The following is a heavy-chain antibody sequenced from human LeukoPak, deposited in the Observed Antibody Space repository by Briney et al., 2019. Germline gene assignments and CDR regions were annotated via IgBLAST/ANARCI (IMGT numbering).Heavy chain of an antibody. V-gene: IGHV4-59*01. J-gene: IGHJ4*02. CDR1: GGSISSYY. CDR2: IYYSGGT. Sequence: SETLSLTCTVSGGSISSYYWGWIRQPPGKGLEWIGHIYYSGGTNYNPSLKSRVTISVDTSKNQFSLRLSSVTAADTAVYYCAREISGRYCNFWGQGTLVTVSS. D-gene: IGHD1-26*01. CDR3: AREISGRYCNF.